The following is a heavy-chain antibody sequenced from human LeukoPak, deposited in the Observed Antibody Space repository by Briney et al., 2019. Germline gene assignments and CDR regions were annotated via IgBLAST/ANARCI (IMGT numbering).Heavy chain of an antibody. CDR3: ARTSSSWHYYYYYGMDV. CDR2: ISAYNGNT. Sequence: ASVKVSCKASGYTFTSYGVSWVRQAPGQGLEWMGWISAYNGNTNYAQKLQGRVTMTTDTSTSTAYMELRSPRSDDTAVYYCARTSSSWHYYYYYGMDVWGQGTTVTVSS. J-gene: IGHJ6*02. CDR1: GYTFTSYG. D-gene: IGHD6-13*01. V-gene: IGHV1-18*01.